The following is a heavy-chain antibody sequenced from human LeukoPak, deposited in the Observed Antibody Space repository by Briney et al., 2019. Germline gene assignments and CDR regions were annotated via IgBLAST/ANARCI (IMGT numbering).Heavy chain of an antibody. CDR1: GYTFTSYD. J-gene: IGHJ3*02. V-gene: IGHV1-8*01. Sequence: GASVKVSCKASGYTFTSYDINWVRQATGQGLEWMGWMNSNSGNTGYAQKFQGRVTMTRNTSLSTAYMEMSSLRSEDTALYYCARGPAHYYDSSGYYDAFDICGQGTMFTVSS. CDR2: MNSNSGNT. D-gene: IGHD3-22*01. CDR3: ARGPAHYYDSSGYYDAFDI.